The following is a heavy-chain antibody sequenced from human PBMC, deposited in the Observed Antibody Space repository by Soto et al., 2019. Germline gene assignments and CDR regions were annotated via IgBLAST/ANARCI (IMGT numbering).Heavy chain of an antibody. CDR1: GGSISSGGYY. CDR3: ARDLTPPKYYDFWRGYSTGWLDP. J-gene: IGHJ5*02. Sequence: LSLTCTVSGGSISSGGYYWSWIRQHPGKGLEWIGYIYYSGSTYYNPSLKSRVTISVDTSKNQFSLKLSSVTAADTAVYYCARDLTPPKYYDFWRGYSTGWLDPWGQGTLVTVYS. D-gene: IGHD3-3*01. CDR2: IYYSGST. V-gene: IGHV4-31*03.